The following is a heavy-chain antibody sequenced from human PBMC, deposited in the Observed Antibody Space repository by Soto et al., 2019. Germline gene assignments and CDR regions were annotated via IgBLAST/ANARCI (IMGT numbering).Heavy chain of an antibody. J-gene: IGHJ6*02. CDR1: GGSVSSGSYY. CDR3: ARQYSGSYYGYYGMDV. V-gene: IGHV4-61*01. Sequence: SETLSLTCTVSGGSVSSGSYYWSWIRQPPGKGLEWIGYIYYSGSTNYNPSLKSRVTISVDTSKNQFSLKLSSVTAADTAVYYCARQYSGSYYGYYGMDVWGQGTTVTVSS. CDR2: IYYSGST. D-gene: IGHD1-26*01.